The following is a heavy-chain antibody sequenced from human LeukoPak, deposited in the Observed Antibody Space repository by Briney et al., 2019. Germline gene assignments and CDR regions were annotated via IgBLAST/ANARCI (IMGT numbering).Heavy chain of an antibody. D-gene: IGHD6-19*01. CDR3: ARGSSGLPDY. Sequence: GGSLRLSCTAAGFTFSGYSMNWIRQAPGKGLEWVSSFGTRSTSIYHAGSVKGRFAISRDNAKNSLYLQMNSLRAEDTAVYYCARGSSGLPDYWGQGTLVTVSS. J-gene: IGHJ4*02. CDR2: FGTRSTSI. V-gene: IGHV3-21*01. CDR1: GFTFSGYS.